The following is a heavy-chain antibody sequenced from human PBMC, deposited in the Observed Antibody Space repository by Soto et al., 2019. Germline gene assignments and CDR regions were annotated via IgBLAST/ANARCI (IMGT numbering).Heavy chain of an antibody. D-gene: IGHD2-15*01. CDR2: TYYRSKWYN. CDR3: TREYCSGGSCYPAGLDAFDI. CDR1: GDSVSSNSAA. V-gene: IGHV6-1*01. J-gene: IGHJ3*02. Sequence: SQTLSLTCAISGDSVSSNSAAWNWIRQSPSRGLEWLGRTYYRSKWYNDYAVSVKSRITINPDTSKNQFSLQLNSVTPEDTAVYYCTREYCSGGSCYPAGLDAFDIWGQGTMVTVS.